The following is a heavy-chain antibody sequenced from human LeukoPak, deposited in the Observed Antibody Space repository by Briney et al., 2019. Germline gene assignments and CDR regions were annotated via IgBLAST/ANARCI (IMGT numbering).Heavy chain of an antibody. CDR2: ISSSSSTI. CDR1: GFTFSSYS. Sequence: GGSLRLSCAASGFTFSSYSMNWVRQAPGKGLEWVSYISSSSSTIYYADSVKGRFTISRDNAKNSLYLQMNSLRAEDTAVYYCARRDDYVWGSYPNYFDYWGQGILVTVSS. CDR3: ARRDDYVWGSYPNYFDY. V-gene: IGHV3-48*01. D-gene: IGHD3-16*02. J-gene: IGHJ4*02.